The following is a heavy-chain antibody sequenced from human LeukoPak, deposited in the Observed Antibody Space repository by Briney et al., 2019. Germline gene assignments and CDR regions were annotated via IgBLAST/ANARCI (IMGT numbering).Heavy chain of an antibody. J-gene: IGHJ3*02. CDR3: ARVLGYNWNGNDAFDI. V-gene: IGHV1-46*01. CDR2: INPSGRST. CDR1: GYTFTSYA. D-gene: IGHD1-1*01. Sequence: GASVKVSCKASGYTFTSYAMNWVRQAPGQGLEWMGIINPSGRSTTYVQQFQGRVTMTRDMSTSTAYMELSRLRSDDTAVYYCARVLGYNWNGNDAFDIWGQGTMVTVSS.